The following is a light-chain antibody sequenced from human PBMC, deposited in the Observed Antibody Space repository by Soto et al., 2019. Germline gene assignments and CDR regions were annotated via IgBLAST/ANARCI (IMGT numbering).Light chain of an antibody. CDR2: GAS. J-gene: IGKJ1*01. CDR3: QQYNNWPPWT. Sequence: EVVMTQSPATLSVSPGARATLSCRASQSVSSNLAWYQQKPGQAPRLLIYGASTRATGIPARFSGSGSETEFTLTISRLQSEDFAVYYCQQYNNWPPWTFGQGTKVEIK. CDR1: QSVSSN. V-gene: IGKV3-15*01.